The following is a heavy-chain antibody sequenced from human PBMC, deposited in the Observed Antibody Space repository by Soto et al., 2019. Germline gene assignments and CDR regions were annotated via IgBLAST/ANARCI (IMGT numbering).Heavy chain of an antibody. CDR1: GGAFSIYA. J-gene: IGHJ6*02. D-gene: IGHD3-3*01. V-gene: IGHV1-69*13. Sequence: SVKVSCKASGGAFSIYASSWVQQTPGQGLEWMGGIIPIFGTANYAQKFQGRVTITADESTSTDYMELSSLRSEDTAVYYCARVLGREDFWSGYGVNYYYGMDVWGQGTTVTVSS. CDR3: ARVLGREDFWSGYGVNYYYGMDV. CDR2: IIPIFGTA.